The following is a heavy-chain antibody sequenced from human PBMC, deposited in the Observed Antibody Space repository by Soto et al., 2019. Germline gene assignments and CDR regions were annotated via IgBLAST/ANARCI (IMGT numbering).Heavy chain of an antibody. CDR1: GFTFSSYA. V-gene: IGHV3-23*01. D-gene: IGHD2-15*01. CDR2: ISGSGGST. J-gene: IGHJ4*02. Sequence: EVQLLESGGGLIQPGGSLRLSCAASGFTFSSYAMSWVRQAPGKGLEWVSAISGSGGSTYYADSVKGRFTISRDNSKNTLYLQMNSLRAEDTAVYYCAKDIGLVVVAATRVSTSFWGQGTLVTVSS. CDR3: AKDIGLVVVAATRVSTSF.